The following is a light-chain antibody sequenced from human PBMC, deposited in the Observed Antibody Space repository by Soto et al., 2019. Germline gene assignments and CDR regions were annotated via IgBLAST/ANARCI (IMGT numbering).Light chain of an antibody. CDR3: SSYTCSTTVV. Sequence: QSALTQPASVSGSPGQSITISCTGTSSDVGGYNFVSWYQQNPGKAPKLMIYDVSNRPSGFSNRFSGSKSGNTASLTISGLQAEDEADYYCSSYTCSTTVVFGGGTKLTVL. CDR1: SSDVGGYNF. J-gene: IGLJ2*01. V-gene: IGLV2-14*03. CDR2: DVS.